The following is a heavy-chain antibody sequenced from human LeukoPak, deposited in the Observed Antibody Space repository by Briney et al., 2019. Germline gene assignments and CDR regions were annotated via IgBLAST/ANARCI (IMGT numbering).Heavy chain of an antibody. V-gene: IGHV7-4-1*02. J-gene: IGHJ4*02. CDR3: ARAASLDY. CDR1: GYTFVNHG. D-gene: IGHD2-2*01. CDR2: INTNTGKP. Sequence: ASVKVSCKASGYTFVNHGISWVRQAPGQGLEWMGWINTNTGKPTYAQGFTGRFVFSLDSSVSTAYLQINSLNAEGTAVYYCARAASLDYWGQGTLVTVSS.